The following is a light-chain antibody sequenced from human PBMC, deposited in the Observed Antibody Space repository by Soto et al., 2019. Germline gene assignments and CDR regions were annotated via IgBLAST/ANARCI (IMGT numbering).Light chain of an antibody. CDR2: GAS. V-gene: IGKV3-20*01. Sequence: EIVVTQSPGTLSLSPGERATLSCRASQSVSSSYLAWYQQKPGQAPRLLIYGASSRATGTPDRFSGSGSGTDFALTISRLEPEDFAVYYCQQYGSSSYTFGQGTKLEIK. J-gene: IGKJ2*01. CDR1: QSVSSSY. CDR3: QQYGSSSYT.